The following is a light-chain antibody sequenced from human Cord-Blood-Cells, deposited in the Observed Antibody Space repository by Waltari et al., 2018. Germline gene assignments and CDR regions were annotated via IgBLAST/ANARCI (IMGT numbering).Light chain of an antibody. CDR1: QLGDKY. CDR3: QAWDSSTVV. CDR2: QDS. J-gene: IGLJ2*01. V-gene: IGLV3-1*01. Sequence: SYELTQPPSVSVSPGQTASITCSGDQLGDKYACWYQQKPGQSPALVIYQDSKLPSGIPERFSASNSGNTATLTISGTQAMDEADYYCQAWDSSTVVFGGGTKLTVL.